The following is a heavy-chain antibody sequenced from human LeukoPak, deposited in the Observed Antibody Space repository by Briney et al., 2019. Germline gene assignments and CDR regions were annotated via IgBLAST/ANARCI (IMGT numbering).Heavy chain of an antibody. J-gene: IGHJ3*02. CDR3: AKVSVVAGRSAFDI. CDR2: IGGSGTST. V-gene: IGHV3-23*01. Sequence: PGGSLRLSCAASGFIFSSYATSWVRQAPGKGLEWVSVIGGSGTSTYYADSVKGRFTISRDNSKNMLYLQMNSLRVEDTAIYYCAKVSVVAGRSAFDIWGQGTMVTVSS. CDR1: GFIFSSYA. D-gene: IGHD3-22*01.